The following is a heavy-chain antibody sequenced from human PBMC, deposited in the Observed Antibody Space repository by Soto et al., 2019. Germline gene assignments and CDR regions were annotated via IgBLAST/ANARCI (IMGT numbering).Heavy chain of an antibody. CDR3: ASSEGNYYYYGMDV. J-gene: IGHJ6*02. Sequence: QLVESGGGLVKPGGSLRLSCEASRFRFSDYYMSWVRQAPGKGLEWVSFISSSGTTIYYADSVKGRFTISRDNAKHSLFLQMNRLRVEDTAVYYCASSEGNYYYYGMDVWGQGTTVTVSS. CDR2: ISSSGTTI. V-gene: IGHV3-11*01. CDR1: RFRFSDYY.